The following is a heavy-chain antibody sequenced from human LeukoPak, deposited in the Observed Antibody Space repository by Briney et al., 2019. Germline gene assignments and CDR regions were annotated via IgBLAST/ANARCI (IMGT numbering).Heavy chain of an antibody. CDR1: GYTFTSYG. J-gene: IGHJ4*02. Sequence: ASVKVSCKASGYTFTSYGISWVRQAPGQGLEWMGWISAYNGNTNYAQKLQGRVTMTTDTSTSTAYMELRSLRSDDTAVYYCARDRARGTYYYDSSGYDRFDYWGQGTLVTVSS. CDR3: ARDRARGTYYYDSSGYDRFDY. D-gene: IGHD3-22*01. CDR2: ISAYNGNT. V-gene: IGHV1-18*01.